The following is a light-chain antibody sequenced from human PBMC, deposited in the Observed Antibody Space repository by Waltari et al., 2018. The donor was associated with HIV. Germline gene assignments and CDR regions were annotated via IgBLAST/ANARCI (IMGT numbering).Light chain of an antibody. Sequence: SVLTQPPSASGTPGQRVTISCSGSNSNIGSNTVNWYQQLPGTAPKLLICSNKQPPPWVPHRIYGSKTGTSASLAMCGRQSEDAADYYCAAWEDSLNGVVFGGGTKLTVL. CDR2: SNK. J-gene: IGLJ2*01. V-gene: IGLV1-44*01. CDR3: AAWEDSLNGVV. CDR1: NSNIGSNT.